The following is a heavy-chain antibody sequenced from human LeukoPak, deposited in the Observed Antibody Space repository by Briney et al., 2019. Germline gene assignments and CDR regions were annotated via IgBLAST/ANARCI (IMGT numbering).Heavy chain of an antibody. J-gene: IGHJ3*02. CDR2: INHSGRT. D-gene: IGHD3-10*01. CDR3: ASPQSLGGLDAFDI. CDR1: GGSFSGYY. Sequence: SEILSLTCAVYGGSFSGYYWSWIRQPPGKGLEWIGEINHSGRTNYNPSLKSRVTISVDTSKNQFSLKLSFVTAADTAVYYCASPQSLGGLDAFDIWGQGTMVTVSS. V-gene: IGHV4-34*01.